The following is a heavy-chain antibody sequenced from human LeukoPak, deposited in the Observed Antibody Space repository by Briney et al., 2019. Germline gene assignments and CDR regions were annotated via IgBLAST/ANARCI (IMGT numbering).Heavy chain of an antibody. D-gene: IGHD2-21*01. CDR3: AREAIANWWFDP. V-gene: IGHV1-69*13. CDR1: GGTFSSYA. Sequence: GASVKVSCKASGGTFSSYAISWVRQAPGQGLEWMGGIIPIFGTANYAQKFQGRVTITADESTSTAYMEMSSLRAEDTAVYYCAREAIANWWFDPWGQGTLVTVSS. J-gene: IGHJ5*02. CDR2: IIPIFGTA.